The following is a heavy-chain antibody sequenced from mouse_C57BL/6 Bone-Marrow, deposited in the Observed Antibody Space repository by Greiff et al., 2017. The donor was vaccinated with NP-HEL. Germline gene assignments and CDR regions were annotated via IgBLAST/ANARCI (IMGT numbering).Heavy chain of an antibody. V-gene: IGHV1-19*01. CDR2: INPYNGGT. J-gene: IGHJ2*01. D-gene: IGHD2-4*01. Sequence: VHVKQSGPVLVKPGASVKMSCKASGYTFTDYYMNWVKQSHGKSLEWIGVINPYNGGTSYNQKFKGKATLTVDKSSSTAYMELNSLTSEDSAVYYCARVLRGLRLGIDYWGQGTTLTVSS. CDR1: GYTFTDYY. CDR3: ARVLRGLRLGIDY.